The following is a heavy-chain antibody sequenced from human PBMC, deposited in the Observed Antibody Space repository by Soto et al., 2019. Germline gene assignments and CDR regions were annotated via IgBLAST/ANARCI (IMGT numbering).Heavy chain of an antibody. D-gene: IGHD4-4*01. CDR1: GFTFTDFY. CDR2: IRPDGSET. J-gene: IGHJ4*02. V-gene: IGHV3-7*03. Sequence: EVHLVQSGGGLVQPGGSLRLSCVGSGFTFTDFYMNWVRQAPGKGLEWVANIRPDGSETNYVESVKGRFTTSRDNAKNSLFLQMNSLRADDTAVYYCAGWGGHDYNYWGQGIQVTVSS. CDR3: AGWGGHDYNY.